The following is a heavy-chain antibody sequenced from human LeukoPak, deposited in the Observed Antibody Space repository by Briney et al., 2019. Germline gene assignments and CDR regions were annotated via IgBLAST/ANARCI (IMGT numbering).Heavy chain of an antibody. J-gene: IGHJ4*02. V-gene: IGHV1-24*01. Sequence: GASVKVSCKVSGYSLTELSMHWVRQAPGKGLEGMGGFDPEDGETIYAQKFQGRVTMTRDTSTSTVYMELSSLRSEDTAMYYCAKWTTTYLDYWGQGTLVAVSS. CDR1: GYSLTELS. D-gene: IGHD1-1*01. CDR2: FDPEDGET. CDR3: AKWTTTYLDY.